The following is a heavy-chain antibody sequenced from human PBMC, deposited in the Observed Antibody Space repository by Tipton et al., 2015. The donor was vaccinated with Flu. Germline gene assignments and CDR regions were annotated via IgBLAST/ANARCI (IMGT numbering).Heavy chain of an antibody. D-gene: IGHD3-10*02. V-gene: IGHV4-59*05. CDR1: GGSISGYS. J-gene: IGHJ4*02. CDR3: ARLSYYDVDLKNFYFEY. Sequence: PGLVKPSETLSLTCSVSGGSISGYSWSWIRQPPGKGLEWIGSIYYSGNTYYNPSLKSRVAISLDTSTKQFSLKMSSVTAADTAVYYCARLSYYDVDLKNFYFEYWGQGTLVTVAS. CDR2: IYYSGNT.